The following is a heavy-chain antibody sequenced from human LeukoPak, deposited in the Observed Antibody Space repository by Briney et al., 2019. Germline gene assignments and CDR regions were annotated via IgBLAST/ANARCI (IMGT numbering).Heavy chain of an antibody. J-gene: IGHJ4*02. D-gene: IGHD2-2*01. CDR1: GFTFSSHA. Sequence: PGRSLRLSCAASGFTFSSHAMHWVRQAPGKGLEWVAVISYDGSNKYYADSVKGRFTISRDNSKNTLYLQMNSLRAEDTAVYYCARDRPDAGAGYYFDYWGQGTLVTVSS. CDR3: ARDRPDAGAGYYFDY. CDR2: ISYDGSNK. V-gene: IGHV3-30-3*01.